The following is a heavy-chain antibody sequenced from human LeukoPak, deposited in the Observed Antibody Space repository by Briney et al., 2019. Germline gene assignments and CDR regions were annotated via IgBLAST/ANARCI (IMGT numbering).Heavy chain of an antibody. CDR1: GFTFSSYS. D-gene: IGHD4-11*01. J-gene: IGHJ6*02. Sequence: GGSLRLSCAASGFTFSSYSMNWVRQAPGKGLEWVSYISSSSSTIYYADSVKGRFTISRDNAKNSLYLQMNSLRAEDTAVYYCARVRGLQYYYYYYGMDVWGQGTTVTVSS. V-gene: IGHV3-48*04. CDR3: ARVRGLQYYYYYYGMDV. CDR2: ISSSSSTI.